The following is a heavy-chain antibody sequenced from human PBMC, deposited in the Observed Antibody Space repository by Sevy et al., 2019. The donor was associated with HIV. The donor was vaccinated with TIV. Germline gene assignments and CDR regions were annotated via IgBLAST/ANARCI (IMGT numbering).Heavy chain of an antibody. J-gene: IGHJ4*02. CDR2: FSGSGGST. V-gene: IGHV3-23*01. Sequence: GESLKISCAASGFTFSSYAMSWVRQAPGKGPEWVSAFSGSGGSTYYADSVKGRFTIARDNSKNKLYLRMNSLRAEDTAVYYCAKISGLRYFDWLLYPFDYWGQGTLVTVSS. CDR1: GFTFSSYA. D-gene: IGHD3-9*01. CDR3: AKISGLRYFDWLLYPFDY.